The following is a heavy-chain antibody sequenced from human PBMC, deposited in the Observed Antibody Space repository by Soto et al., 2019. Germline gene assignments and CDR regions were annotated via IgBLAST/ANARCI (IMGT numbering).Heavy chain of an antibody. J-gene: IGHJ5*02. Sequence: SETLCLTCTVAGGSISSYYGSWIRQPPGKGLEWIGYIYYSGSTNYNPSLKSRVTISVDTSKNQFSLKLSSVTAADTAVYYCARSYYDILTGPNWFDPWGQGTLVTVSS. V-gene: IGHV4-59*08. CDR2: IYYSGST. CDR3: ARSYYDILTGPNWFDP. CDR1: GGSISSYY. D-gene: IGHD3-9*01.